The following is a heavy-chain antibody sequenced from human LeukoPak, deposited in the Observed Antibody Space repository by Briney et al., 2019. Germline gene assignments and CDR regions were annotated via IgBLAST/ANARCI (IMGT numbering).Heavy chain of an antibody. CDR1: GGSISSYY. Sequence: SETLSLTCIVSGGSISSYYWNWIRQPAGKGLDWIGRIYTTGNTSYNPSLWRRVTISVDTSKNQFSLRLNSVTAADTAVYFCARDRSYYSDSGTAYWGQGILVTVSS. CDR3: ARDRSYYSDSGTAY. J-gene: IGHJ4*02. D-gene: IGHD3-22*01. V-gene: IGHV4-4*07. CDR2: IYTTGNT.